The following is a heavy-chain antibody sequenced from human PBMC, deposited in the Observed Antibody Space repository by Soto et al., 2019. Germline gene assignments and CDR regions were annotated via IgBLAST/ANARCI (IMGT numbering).Heavy chain of an antibody. Sequence: SVKVSCKASGGTFSSYAISWVRQAPGQGLEWMGGIIPIFGTANYAQKFQGRVTITADESTSTAYMELSSLRSEDTAVYYCARKDSGYDSNHYGMDVWGQGTTVTVSS. J-gene: IGHJ6*02. D-gene: IGHD5-12*01. V-gene: IGHV1-69*13. CDR2: IIPIFGTA. CDR3: ARKDSGYDSNHYGMDV. CDR1: GGTFSSYA.